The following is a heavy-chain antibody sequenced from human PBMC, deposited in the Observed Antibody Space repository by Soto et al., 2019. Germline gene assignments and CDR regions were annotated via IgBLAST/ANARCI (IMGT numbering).Heavy chain of an antibody. CDR1: GFTFSSYS. V-gene: IGHV3-21*01. CDR2: ISSSSSYI. CDR3: ARARDSGYDPIHFDY. D-gene: IGHD5-12*01. J-gene: IGHJ4*02. Sequence: EVQLVESGGGLVKPGGSLRLSCAASGFTFSSYSMNWVRQAPGKGLEWVSSISSSSSYIYYADSVKGRFTISRDDAKNSLYLQIDRLRAEDTAVYYCARARDSGYDPIHFDYWGQGTLVTVSS.